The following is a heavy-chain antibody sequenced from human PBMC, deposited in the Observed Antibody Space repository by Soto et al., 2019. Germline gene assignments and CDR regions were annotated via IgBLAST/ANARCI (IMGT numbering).Heavy chain of an antibody. CDR3: ARIAPGGSGGGGDY. J-gene: IGHJ4*02. V-gene: IGHV6-1*01. CDR1: GDSVSSNNAA. D-gene: IGHD6-19*01. CDR2: TYYRSRWYN. Sequence: SQNLSLTCAISGDSVSSNNAAWNWVRQSPSRGLEWLGRTYYRSRWYNDYAGSVKSRITINPDTSKNQFSLHLNSVTPDDTAIYYCARIAPGGSGGGGDYWGQGTLVTVSS.